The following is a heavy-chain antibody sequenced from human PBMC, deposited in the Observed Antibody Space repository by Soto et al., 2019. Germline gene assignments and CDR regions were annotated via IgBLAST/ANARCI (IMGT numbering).Heavy chain of an antibody. V-gene: IGHV3-23*01. J-gene: IGHJ6*02. D-gene: IGHD3-10*01. CDR2: ISGSGGST. Sequence: GGSLRLSCAASGFTFSSYAMSWVRQAPGKGLEWVSAISGSGGSTYYADSVKGRFTISRDNSKNTLYLQMNSLRAEDTAVYYCAKDPSGSYPYYYGMDVWGQGTTVTVSS. CDR3: AKDPSGSYPYYYGMDV. CDR1: GFTFSSYA.